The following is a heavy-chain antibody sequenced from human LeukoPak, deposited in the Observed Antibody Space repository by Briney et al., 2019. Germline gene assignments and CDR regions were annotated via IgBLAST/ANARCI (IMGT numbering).Heavy chain of an antibody. V-gene: IGHV3-30*18. CDR1: GFTFSNYW. CDR2: ISYDGSNK. D-gene: IGHD3-10*01. CDR3: AKDTTITMVRPLFDP. Sequence: GGSLRLSCAASGFTFSNYWIHWVRQAPGKGLEWVAVISYDGSNKYYADSVRGRFTISRDNSKNTLYLQMNSLRAEDTAVYYCAKDTTITMVRPLFDPWGQGTLVTVSS. J-gene: IGHJ5*02.